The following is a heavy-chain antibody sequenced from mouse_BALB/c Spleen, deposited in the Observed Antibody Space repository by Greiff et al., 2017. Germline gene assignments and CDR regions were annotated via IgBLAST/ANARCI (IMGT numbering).Heavy chain of an antibody. V-gene: IGHV1-7*01. CDR3: ARTCYGNYAWFAY. CDR2: INPSTGYT. J-gene: IGHJ3*01. CDR1: GYTFTSYW. Sequence: VQLQQSGAELVKPGASVKMSCKASGYTFTSYWMHWVKQRPGQGLEWIGYINPSTGYTEYNQKFKDKATLTADKSSSTAYMQLSSLTSEDSAVYYCARTCYGNYAWFAYWGQGTLVTVSA. D-gene: IGHD2-1*01.